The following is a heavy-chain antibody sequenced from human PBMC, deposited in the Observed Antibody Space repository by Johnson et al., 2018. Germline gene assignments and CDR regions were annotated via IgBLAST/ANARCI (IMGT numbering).Heavy chain of an antibody. D-gene: IGHD3-22*01. CDR3: EKAGYYDSSGYYYYFQH. CDR2: ISSDGSNK. J-gene: IGHJ1*01. CDR1: GFTFSSYG. Sequence: QVQLVESGGSVVQPGRSLRLSCTASGFTFSSYGMHWVRQAPGKGLEWVASISSDGSNKNYADSVKDRFTISRDNSKNSLFLQMNSLRAEDTALYYCEKAGYYDSSGYYYYFQHWGQGTLVTVSS. V-gene: IGHV3-30*18.